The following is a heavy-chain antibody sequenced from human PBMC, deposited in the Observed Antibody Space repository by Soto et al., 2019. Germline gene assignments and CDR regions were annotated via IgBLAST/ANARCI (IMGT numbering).Heavy chain of an antibody. CDR3: ASWLKGPDIGNYYYGMDV. J-gene: IGHJ6*02. Sequence: SVKVSCRASGGAFSDDAFSWLRQAPGQGLEWLGGIMPIFRAPDYAQKFQGRVTITADEFTRTAYMEMNSLRSEDTAVYYCASWLKGPDIGNYYYGMDVWGQGTTVTVSS. CDR1: GGAFSDDA. D-gene: IGHD2-15*01. V-gene: IGHV1-69*13. CDR2: IMPIFRAP.